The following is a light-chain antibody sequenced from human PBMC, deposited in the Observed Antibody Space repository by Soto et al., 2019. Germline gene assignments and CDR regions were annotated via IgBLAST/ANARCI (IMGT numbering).Light chain of an antibody. CDR2: DAS. CDR3: QQYGNWPTTT. V-gene: IGKV3-11*01. CDR1: QSVSSY. Sequence: EFVLTQSPATLSLSPGERATLSRRASQSVSSYLAWYQQKPCQAPRLIIYDASKRATGIPARFSGRGSGTFFTLTISGLQSEDFATYYCQQYGNWPTTTFGHWTRLEIK. J-gene: IGKJ5*01.